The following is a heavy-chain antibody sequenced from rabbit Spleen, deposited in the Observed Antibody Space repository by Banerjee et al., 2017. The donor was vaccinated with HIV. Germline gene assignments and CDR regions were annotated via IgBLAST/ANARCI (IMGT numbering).Heavy chain of an antibody. CDR1: GFSFSSSDY. CDR3: ARAWYNDGFAL. CDR2: IAGSSSGFT. Sequence: QSLEESGGGLVQPEGSLALTCKASGFSFSSSDYICWVRQAPGKGLEWISCIAGSSSGFTYSATWAKGRFTISKTSSTTVTLQMTSLTAADTATYFCARAWYNDGFALWGPGTLVTVS. J-gene: IGHJ4*01. D-gene: IGHD1-1*01. V-gene: IGHV1S40*01.